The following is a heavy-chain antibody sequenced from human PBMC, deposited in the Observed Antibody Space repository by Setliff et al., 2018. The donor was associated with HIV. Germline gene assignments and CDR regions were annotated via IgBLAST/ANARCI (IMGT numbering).Heavy chain of an antibody. CDR2: IYYSGST. CDR1: GGSVGSGSYY. CDR3: ARDPPGYGDSKDY. J-gene: IGHJ4*02. Sequence: PSETLSLTCSVSGGSVGSGSYYWSWIRQSPGKGLEWLGYIYYSGSTTCNPSLRSRVTISIDTSKNQFSLNLRSVTAADTAVYYCARDPPGYGDSKDYWGQGKLVTVPS. V-gene: IGHV4-61*01. D-gene: IGHD4-17*01.